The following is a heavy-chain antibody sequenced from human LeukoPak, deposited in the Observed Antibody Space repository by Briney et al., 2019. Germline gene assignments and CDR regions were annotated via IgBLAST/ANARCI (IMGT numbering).Heavy chain of an antibody. D-gene: IGHD1-26*01. Sequence: ASVKVSCKASGYTFTGYYMHWVRQAPGKGLEWMGGFDPEDGETIHAQKFQGRVTMTEDTSTDTAYMELCSLRSEDTAVYYCATASVGSSWGFDYWGQGTLVTVSS. V-gene: IGHV1-24*01. J-gene: IGHJ4*02. CDR2: FDPEDGET. CDR3: ATASVGSSWGFDY. CDR1: GYTFTGYY.